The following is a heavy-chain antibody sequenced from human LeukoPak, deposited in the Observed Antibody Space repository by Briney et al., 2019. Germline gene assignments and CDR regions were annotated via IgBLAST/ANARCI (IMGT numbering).Heavy chain of an antibody. CDR3: ARDLGSDSSGYLNDAFDI. V-gene: IGHV4-30-4*08. CDR1: GGSISSGDYY. J-gene: IGHJ3*02. CDR2: IYYSGST. D-gene: IGHD3-22*01. Sequence: PSQTLSLTCTVSGGSISSGDYYWSWIRQPPGKGLEWIGYIYYSGSTYYNPSLKSRVTISVDTSKNQLSLKLSSATAADSAVYYCARDLGSDSSGYLNDAFDIWGQGTMVTVSS.